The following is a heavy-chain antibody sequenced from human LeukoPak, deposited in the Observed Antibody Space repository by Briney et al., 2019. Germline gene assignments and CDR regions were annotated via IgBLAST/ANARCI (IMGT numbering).Heavy chain of an antibody. Sequence: ASVKVSCKASGYTFTGYYMHWVRQAPGQGLEWMGWINPNSGGTNYAQKFQGRVTMTRDTSISTAYMELSSLRSEDTAVYYCARNRYSSGWYMVDYWGQGTLVTVSS. CDR2: INPNSGGT. V-gene: IGHV1-2*02. CDR3: ARNRYSSGWYMVDY. CDR1: GYTFTGYY. J-gene: IGHJ4*02. D-gene: IGHD6-19*01.